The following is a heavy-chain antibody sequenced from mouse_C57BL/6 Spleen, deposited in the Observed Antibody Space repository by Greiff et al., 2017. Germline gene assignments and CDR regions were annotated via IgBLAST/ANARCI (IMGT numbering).Heavy chain of an antibody. D-gene: IGHD6-1*01. CDR1: GYAFSSYW. J-gene: IGHJ1*03. CDR2: IYPGDGDT. V-gene: IGHV1-80*01. CDR3: GRWQRRGYFGG. Sequence: VQLVESGAELVKPGASVKISCKASGYAFSSYWLNWVQQRPGKGLEWIGQIYPGDGDTNYTGKFTGKAPLTADKSSSTAYMPLSSLTSEDSAGDFCGRWQRRGYFGGWGTGTTVTGSS.